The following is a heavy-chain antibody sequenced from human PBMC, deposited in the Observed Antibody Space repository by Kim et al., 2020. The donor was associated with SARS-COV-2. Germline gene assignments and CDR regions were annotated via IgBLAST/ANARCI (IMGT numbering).Heavy chain of an antibody. Sequence: SVKVSCKASGGTFSSYAISWVRQAPGQGLEWMGGIIPIFGTANYAQKFQGRVTITADESTSTAYMELSSLRSEDTAVYYCARDHRPIGYCSGGSCYYGMDVWGQGTTVTVSS. V-gene: IGHV1-69*13. CDR1: GGTFSSYA. CDR3: ARDHRPIGYCSGGSCYYGMDV. D-gene: IGHD2-15*01. CDR2: IIPIFGTA. J-gene: IGHJ6*02.